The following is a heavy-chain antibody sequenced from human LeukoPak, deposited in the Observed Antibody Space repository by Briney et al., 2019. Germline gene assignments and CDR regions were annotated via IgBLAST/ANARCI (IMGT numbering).Heavy chain of an antibody. CDR2: IWYDGNNK. V-gene: IGHV3-30*02. D-gene: IGHD2-21*01. Sequence: GGSLRLSCAASGFTFSNYGMHWVRQAPGKGLEWVALIWYDGNNKYYADSVKGRFTISRDNSKNTLSLQMSSLRAEDTAVYYCAPHIHYSYEYWGRGTLVTVS. J-gene: IGHJ4*02. CDR3: APHIHYSYEY. CDR1: GFTFSNYG.